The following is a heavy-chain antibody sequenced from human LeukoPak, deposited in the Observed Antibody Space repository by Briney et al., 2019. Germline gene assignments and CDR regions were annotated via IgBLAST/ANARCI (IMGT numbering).Heavy chain of an antibody. CDR1: GFTFSDYI. CDR3: ARECMDTTMVDAFDI. J-gene: IGHJ3*02. CDR2: ISSSSNYI. Sequence: PGGSLRLSCAASGFTFSDYIMNWVRQAPEKGLEWVSYISSSSNYIYYADSVKGRFTISRDNAKNSLYLQMNSLRAEDTAVYYCARECMDTTMVDAFDIWGQGTMVTVSS. D-gene: IGHD5-18*01. V-gene: IGHV3-21*01.